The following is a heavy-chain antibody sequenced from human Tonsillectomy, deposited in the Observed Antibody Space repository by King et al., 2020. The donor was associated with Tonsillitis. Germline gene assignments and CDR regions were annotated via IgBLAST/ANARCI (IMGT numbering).Heavy chain of an antibody. CDR2: ISYDGSKK. CDR3: AKENEGKGAMDV. CDR1: GFTFSSYD. D-gene: IGHD1-1*01. V-gene: IGHV3-30*18. Sequence: QLVQSGGGVVQPGRSLRLSCAASGFTFSSYDMHWVRQAPGKGPEWVAVISYDGSKKYYGDSVKGRFTISRDNSKNTLFLQMNSLRGDDTAVYYCAKENEGKGAMDVWGQGTTVTVSS. J-gene: IGHJ6*02.